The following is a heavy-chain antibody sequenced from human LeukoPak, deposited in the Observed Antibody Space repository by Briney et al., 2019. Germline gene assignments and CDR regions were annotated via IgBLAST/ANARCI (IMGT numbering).Heavy chain of an antibody. CDR3: ARDSDGSGSYGH. Sequence: SETLSLTCTVSGGSVSSGSYYWSWLRQPPGKGLEWIGYIYYSGSTNYNPSLKSRVTISVDTSKNQFSLKLSSVTAADTAVYYCARDSDGSGSYGHWGQGTLVTVSS. CDR1: GGSVSSGSYY. J-gene: IGHJ4*02. V-gene: IGHV4-61*01. D-gene: IGHD3-10*01. CDR2: IYYSGST.